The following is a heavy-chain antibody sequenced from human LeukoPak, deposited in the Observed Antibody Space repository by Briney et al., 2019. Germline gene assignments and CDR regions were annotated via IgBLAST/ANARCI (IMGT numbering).Heavy chain of an antibody. Sequence: GGSLRLSCAASGFTFSSYWMSWVRQAPGKGLEWVANIKQDGSEKYYVDSVKGRFTISRDNAKNSLYLQMNSLRAEDTAVYYCASPLLPFDYLPLDYWGQGTLVTVSS. CDR3: ASPLLPFDYLPLDY. V-gene: IGHV3-7*01. D-gene: IGHD3-9*01. J-gene: IGHJ4*02. CDR2: IKQDGSEK. CDR1: GFTFSSYW.